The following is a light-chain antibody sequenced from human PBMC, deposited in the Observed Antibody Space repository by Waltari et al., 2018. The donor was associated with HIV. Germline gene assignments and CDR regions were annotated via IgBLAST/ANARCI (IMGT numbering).Light chain of an antibody. V-gene: IGLV3-19*01. CDR1: HLRTYY. Sequence: SSELTQDPAVSLALGQTVKITCQGDHLRTYYASWYQQKPGQAPVLVSYGKNRRPSEIPDRFSSSASRNKAFLTITGAQAEDEAEYYCKTRDRSGNLYVFGTGTTVTVL. CDR3: KTRDRSGNLYV. J-gene: IGLJ1*01. CDR2: GKN.